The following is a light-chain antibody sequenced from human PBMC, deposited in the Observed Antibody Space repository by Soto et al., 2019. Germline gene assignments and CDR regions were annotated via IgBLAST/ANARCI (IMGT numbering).Light chain of an antibody. V-gene: IGLV1-47*02. CDR1: SSNIENNY. Sequence: QSVLTQPPSASGTPGQRVAISCSGSSSNIENNYVYWYQQLPGTAPKLLIHSNNQRPSGVPDRFSGSKSGTSASLAISGLRSEDEADYYCQSYDSTLSARYVFGTGTKVTVL. CDR3: QSYDSTLSARYV. J-gene: IGLJ1*01. CDR2: SNN.